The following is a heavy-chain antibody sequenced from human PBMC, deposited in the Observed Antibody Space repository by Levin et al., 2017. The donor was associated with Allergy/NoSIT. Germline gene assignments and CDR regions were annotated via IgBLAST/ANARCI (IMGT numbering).Heavy chain of an antibody. J-gene: IGHJ5*02. Sequence: QAGGSLRLSCAASGFTFSSYAMSWARQAPGKGLEWVSVISAGAPTTYYADSVKGRFTVFRDNSKNTLYLQMNSLRADDTAVYYCSRGTGQGWVFWFDPWGPGTLVTVSS. CDR3: SRGTGQGWVFWFDP. V-gene: IGHV3-23*01. CDR2: ISAGAPTT. D-gene: IGHD3/OR15-3a*01. CDR1: GFTFSSYA.